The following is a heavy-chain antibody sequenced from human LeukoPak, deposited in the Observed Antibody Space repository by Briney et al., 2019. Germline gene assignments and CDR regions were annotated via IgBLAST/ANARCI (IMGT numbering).Heavy chain of an antibody. D-gene: IGHD2-2*01. CDR1: GFTVSSNY. J-gene: IGHJ3*02. CDR3: ARDSQLLHAFDI. CDR2: IYSGGST. V-gene: IGHV3-53*01. Sequence: PGGSLRLSCAASGFTVSSNYMSWVRQAPGKGLEWVSVIYSGGSTYYADSVKGRFTISRDNAKNSLYLQMHSLRAEDTAVYYCARDSQLLHAFDIWGQGTTVTVSS.